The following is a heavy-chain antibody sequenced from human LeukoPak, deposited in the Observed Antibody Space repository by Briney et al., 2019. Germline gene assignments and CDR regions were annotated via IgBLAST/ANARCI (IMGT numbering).Heavy chain of an antibody. D-gene: IGHD3-10*01. V-gene: IGHV1-24*01. CDR3: ATAVPPYYGSGSHYFDY. CDR2: FDPEDGET. CDR1: GYTLTELS. Sequence: GASVKVSCKVSGYTLTELSMHWVRQAPGKGLEWMGGFDPEDGETIYAQKFQGRVTMTEGTSTDTAYMELSSLRSEDTAVYYCATAVPPYYGSGSHYFDYWGQGTLVTVSS. J-gene: IGHJ4*02.